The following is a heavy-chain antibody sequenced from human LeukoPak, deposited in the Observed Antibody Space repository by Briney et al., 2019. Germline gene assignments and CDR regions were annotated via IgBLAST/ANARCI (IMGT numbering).Heavy chain of an antibody. Sequence: GGSLRLSRAASGFTFSSYSMNWVRQAPGKGLEWVSSISSSSSYIYYADSVKGRFTISRDNAKDSLYLQMNSLRAEDTAVYYCAGEVGGYLLGIRSNDFWGQGTLVTVSS. CDR1: GFTFSSYS. D-gene: IGHD5-12*01. CDR2: ISSSSSYI. J-gene: IGHJ4*02. CDR3: AGEVGGYLLGIRSNDF. V-gene: IGHV3-21*01.